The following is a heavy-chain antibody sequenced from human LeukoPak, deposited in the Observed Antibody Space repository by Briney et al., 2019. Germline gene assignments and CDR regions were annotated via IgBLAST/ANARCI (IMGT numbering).Heavy chain of an antibody. CDR3: AELGITMIGGV. V-gene: IGHV3-23*01. J-gene: IGHJ6*04. D-gene: IGHD3-10*02. CDR1: GFTFSSYG. Sequence: GGSLRLSCAASGFTFSSYGMSWVRQAPGKGLEWVSAISGSGGTIYYADSVKGRFTISRDNAKNSLYLQMNSLRAEDTAVYYCAELGITMIGGVWGKGTTVTISS. CDR2: ISGSGGTI.